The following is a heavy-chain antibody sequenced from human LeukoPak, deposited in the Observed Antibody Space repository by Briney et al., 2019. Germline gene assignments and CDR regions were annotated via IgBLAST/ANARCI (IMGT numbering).Heavy chain of an antibody. Sequence: GESLKISCKGSGYIFSSQWIGWVRQMPGKGLEWIGIIYPGDSDTRYSPSFQGQVTISADKSISTAYLQWSSLKASDTAMYYCARHFRSNGDYGPPDYWGQGTLVTVSS. CDR1: GYIFSSQW. CDR2: IYPGDSDT. J-gene: IGHJ4*02. D-gene: IGHD4-17*01. V-gene: IGHV5-51*01. CDR3: ARHFRSNGDYGPPDY.